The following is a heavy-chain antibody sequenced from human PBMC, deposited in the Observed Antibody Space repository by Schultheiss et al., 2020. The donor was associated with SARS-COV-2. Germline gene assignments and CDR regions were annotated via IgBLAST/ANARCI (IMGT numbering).Heavy chain of an antibody. CDR1: GGSISNYY. Sequence: SQTLSLTCTVSGGSISNYYWSWIRQHPGKGLEWIGYIYYSGSTYYNPSPKSRVTISVDTSKNQFSLKLSSVTAADTAVYYCARMYYYDSSGYDAFDIWGQGTMVTVSS. CDR2: IYYSGST. J-gene: IGHJ3*02. V-gene: IGHV4-59*12. CDR3: ARMYYYDSSGYDAFDI. D-gene: IGHD3-22*01.